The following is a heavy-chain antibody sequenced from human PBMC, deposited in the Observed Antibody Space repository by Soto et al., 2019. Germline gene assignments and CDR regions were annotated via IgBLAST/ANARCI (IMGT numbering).Heavy chain of an antibody. V-gene: IGHV4-59*01. J-gene: IGHJ6*02. CDR1: GGSISNFY. CDR2: VYYSGTT. CDR3: ARGKLELYYYGLDV. Sequence: PSETLSLTCTVSGGSISNFYWMWLRQAPGKGLEWIGFVYYSGTTDYNPSLKSPVTISVDTSKNQFSLNLRSVNAADSAVYYCARGKLELYYYGLDVWGQGTTVTVSS. D-gene: IGHD1-7*01.